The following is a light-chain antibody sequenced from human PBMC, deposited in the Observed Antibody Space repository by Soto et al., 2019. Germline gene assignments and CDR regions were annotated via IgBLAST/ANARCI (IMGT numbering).Light chain of an antibody. Sequence: QSVLTQPASVSGSPGQSITISCTGTSSDVGAYNYVSWFQQHPGKAPTLIISGVSNRPSGVSNRFSGSKSGNAASLTISGLQAEDEADYFCFSFTTDWTHVFGTGTRSPS. V-gene: IGLV2-14*01. CDR1: SSDVGAYNY. CDR3: FSFTTDWTHV. J-gene: IGLJ1*01. CDR2: GVS.